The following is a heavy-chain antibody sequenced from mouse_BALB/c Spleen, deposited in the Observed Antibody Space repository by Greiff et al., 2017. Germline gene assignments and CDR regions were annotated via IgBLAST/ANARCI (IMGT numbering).Heavy chain of an antibody. CDR2: ISYDGSN. V-gene: IGHV3-6*02. Sequence: EVQVVESGPGLVKPSQSLSLTCSVSGYSITSGYFWNWIRQFPGNKLEWLGYISYDGSNNYNPSLKNRISITRDTSKNQFFLKLNSVTTEDTATYYCARGSSSSMDYWGQGTSVTVSS. CDR1: GYSITSGYF. J-gene: IGHJ4*01. D-gene: IGHD1-1*01. CDR3: ARGSSSSMDY.